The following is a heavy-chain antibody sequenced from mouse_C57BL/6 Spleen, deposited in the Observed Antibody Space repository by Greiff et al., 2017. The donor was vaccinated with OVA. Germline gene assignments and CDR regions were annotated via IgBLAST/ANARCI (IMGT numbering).Heavy chain of an antibody. CDR2: INPSSCYT. D-gene: IGHD3-2*02. CDR1: GYTFTRYW. Sequence: QVQLQQSGAELAKPGASVKLSCKASGYTFTRYWMHWVKQRPGQGLEWIGYINPSSCYTKYNQKFKDKATLTADKSSSTAYMQLSSLTYEDSAVYYCARRQLIYAMDYWGQGTSVTVSS. V-gene: IGHV1-7*01. J-gene: IGHJ4*01. CDR3: ARRQLIYAMDY.